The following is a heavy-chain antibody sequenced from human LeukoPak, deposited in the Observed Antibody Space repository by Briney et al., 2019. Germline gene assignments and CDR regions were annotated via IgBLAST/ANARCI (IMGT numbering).Heavy chain of an antibody. D-gene: IGHD3-10*01. Sequence: GGSLRLSCAASGFTFSSYGMHWVRQAPGKGLEWVAVISYDGSNKYYADSVKGRFTISRDNSKNPLYLQMNSLRAEDTAVCYCAKDRPSGEIDYWGQGTLVTVSS. CDR3: AKDRPSGEIDY. CDR1: GFTFSSYG. CDR2: ISYDGSNK. J-gene: IGHJ4*02. V-gene: IGHV3-30*18.